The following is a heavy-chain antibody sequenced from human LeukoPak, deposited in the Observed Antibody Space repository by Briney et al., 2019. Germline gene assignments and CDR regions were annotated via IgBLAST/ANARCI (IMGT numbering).Heavy chain of an antibody. CDR3: ARVPTTVTTVFFDY. Sequence: GGSLRLSCAASGFTVSSNYMSWVRQAPGKGLEWVSVIYSGGSTYYADSVKGRFTISRDNSKNTLYLQMNSLRAEDTAVYYCARVPTTVTTVFFDYWGQGTLVTVSS. D-gene: IGHD4-17*01. CDR2: IYSGGST. CDR1: GFTVSSNY. V-gene: IGHV3-53*01. J-gene: IGHJ4*02.